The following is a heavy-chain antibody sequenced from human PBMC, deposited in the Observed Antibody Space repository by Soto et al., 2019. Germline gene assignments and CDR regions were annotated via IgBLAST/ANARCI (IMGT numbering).Heavy chain of an antibody. Sequence: QVQLQESGPGLVKPSETLSLTCIISGGSISTYYWNWVRQPPGQGLEWIGYIQSSGTTNYNPSLQSRVSISIDTSKNQFSLKMNSVTAADTATYYCTRNSYFESWGQGILVTVSS. CDR2: IQSSGTT. CDR1: GGSISTYY. J-gene: IGHJ4*02. V-gene: IGHV4-59*01. CDR3: TRNSYFES.